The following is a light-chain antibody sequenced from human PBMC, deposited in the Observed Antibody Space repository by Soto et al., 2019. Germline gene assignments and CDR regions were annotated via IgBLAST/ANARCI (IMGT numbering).Light chain of an antibody. V-gene: IGKV1-5*03. CDR3: QQYKTYWT. Sequence: DIQMTQSPSALTASVGDRVIITCRASQSVNSWVAWYQQKSGKAPNLLIYRASTLENGVPLRFSGSGSETEFTLTISSLQPEDSATYYCQQYKTYWTFGQGTKVDIK. CDR1: QSVNSW. J-gene: IGKJ1*01. CDR2: RAS.